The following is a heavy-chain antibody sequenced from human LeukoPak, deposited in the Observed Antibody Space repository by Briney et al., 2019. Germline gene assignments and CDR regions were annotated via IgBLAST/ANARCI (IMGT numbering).Heavy chain of an antibody. Sequence: GESLKISCKGSANSFTSYWIGWVRQMPGKGLEWMGIIYPGDSDTRYSPSFQGQVTISADKSISTAYLQWSSLKASDTAMCYCARPRLYSGSAGAFDIWGQGTMVTVSS. D-gene: IGHD1-26*01. V-gene: IGHV5-51*01. CDR1: ANSFTSYW. J-gene: IGHJ3*02. CDR3: ARPRLYSGSAGAFDI. CDR2: IYPGDSDT.